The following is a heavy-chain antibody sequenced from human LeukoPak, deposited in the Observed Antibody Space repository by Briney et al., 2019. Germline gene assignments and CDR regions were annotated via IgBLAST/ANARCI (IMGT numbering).Heavy chain of an antibody. CDR2: ISSSGSTI. D-gene: IGHD6-6*01. Sequence: GGSLRLSCAASGFTFSSYEMNWVRQAPGKGLEWVSYISSSGSTIYYADSVKGRFTISRGNAKNSLYLQMNSLRAEDTAVYYCARDDSSSPVHWGQGTLVTVSS. V-gene: IGHV3-48*03. CDR3: ARDDSSSPVH. CDR1: GFTFSSYE. J-gene: IGHJ4*02.